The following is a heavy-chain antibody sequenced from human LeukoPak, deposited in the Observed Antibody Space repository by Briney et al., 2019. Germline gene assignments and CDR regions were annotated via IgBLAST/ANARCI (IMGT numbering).Heavy chain of an antibody. Sequence: SETLSLTCAVYGGSFSGYYWSWIRQPPGKGLEWIGEINHSGSTNYNPSLKSRVTISVDTSKNQFSLKLSSVTAADTAVYYCARGFRQKIGYIVVVPALDYWAREPWSPSPQ. CDR2: INHSGST. V-gene: IGHV4-34*01. D-gene: IGHD2-2*01. CDR1: GGSFSGYY. CDR3: ARGFRQKIGYIVVVPALDY. J-gene: IGHJ4*02.